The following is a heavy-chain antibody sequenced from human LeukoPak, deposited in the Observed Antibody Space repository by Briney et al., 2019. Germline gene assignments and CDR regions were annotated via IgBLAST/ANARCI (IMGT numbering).Heavy chain of an antibody. CDR2: ISSSATTT. Sequence: GGSLRLSCQASGFTFSTYGMNWVRQAPGKGLEWVSYISSSATTTYYADSVKGRFTISRDNSKNTLYLQMNSLRAEDTAVYYCAKDFWSGYYPNCWGQGTLVTVSS. V-gene: IGHV3-48*03. CDR1: GFTFSTYG. J-gene: IGHJ4*02. CDR3: AKDFWSGYYPNC. D-gene: IGHD3-3*01.